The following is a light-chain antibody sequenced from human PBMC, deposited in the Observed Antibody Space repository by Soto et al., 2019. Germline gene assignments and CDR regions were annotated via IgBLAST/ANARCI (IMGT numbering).Light chain of an antibody. CDR1: SSNIGTNY. J-gene: IGLJ3*02. Sequence: QSVLTQPPSASGTPGQRVTISCSGSSSNIGTNYVYWYKQLPGTAPKLLIYCNDQRPSGVPDRLSGSKSGTSVSLAISGLRSEDEADYYCATRDNSLSRWVFGGGTKLTVL. CDR2: CND. V-gene: IGLV1-47*02. CDR3: ATRDNSLSRWV.